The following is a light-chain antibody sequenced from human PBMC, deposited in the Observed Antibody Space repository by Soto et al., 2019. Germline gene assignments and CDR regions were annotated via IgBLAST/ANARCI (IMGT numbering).Light chain of an antibody. CDR1: QGISSW. Sequence: DIQMTQSPSSVSASVGDRVTITCRASQGISSWLAWYQQKPGKAPKLLIYAASSLQSGDPSRFSGSGSGTDFTLTISSLLPEDFVTYYCKRDNRFPFTFGTGNDVDIK. CDR3: KRDNRFPFT. J-gene: IGKJ3*01. CDR2: AAS. V-gene: IGKV1-12*01.